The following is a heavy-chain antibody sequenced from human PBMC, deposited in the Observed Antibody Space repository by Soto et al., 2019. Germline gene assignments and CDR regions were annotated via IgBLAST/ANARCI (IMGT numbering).Heavy chain of an antibody. Sequence: QVQLVQSGAEVKKPGSSVKVSCKASGGAFSSYTISWVRQAPGQGLEWMGRIIPILVIANYAQKFQDRVTIXAXISTSTDYMELSSRRSEDTAVYYCANNADHGQYLQHGGQGTRVTVSS. D-gene: IGHD1-20*01. CDR1: GGAFSSYT. J-gene: IGHJ1*01. V-gene: IGHV1-69*02. CDR2: IIPILVIA. CDR3: ANNADHGQYLQH.